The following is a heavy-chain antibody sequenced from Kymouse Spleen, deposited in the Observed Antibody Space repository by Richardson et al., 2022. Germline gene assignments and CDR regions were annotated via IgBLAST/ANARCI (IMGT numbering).Heavy chain of an antibody. Sequence: EVQLVESGGGLVQPGRSLRLSCAASGFTFDDYAMHWVRQAPGKGLEWVSGISWNSGSIGYADSVKGRFTISRDNAKNSLYLQMNSLRAEDTALYYCAKDPHSSGWQGYFDYWGQGTLVTVSS. CDR2: ISWNSGSI. D-gene: IGHD6-19*01. J-gene: IGHJ4*02. CDR3: AKDPHSSGWQGYFDY. CDR1: GFTFDDYA. V-gene: IGHV3-9*01.